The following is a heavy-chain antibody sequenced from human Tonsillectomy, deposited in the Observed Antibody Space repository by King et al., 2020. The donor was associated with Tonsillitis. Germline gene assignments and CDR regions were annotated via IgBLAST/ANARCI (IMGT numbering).Heavy chain of an antibody. CDR2: INPNSAVT. Sequence: VQLVESGAEVKKPGASVKVSCKSSGYTFTGYYMHWVRQAPGQGLEWVGWINPNSAVTNSSQKFQGRVTLTRDTTINTAYMEVSGLRSDDTAVFYCARDPFMITLAGVIPAGTFDVWGQGTKVTVSS. J-gene: IGHJ3*01. V-gene: IGHV1-2*02. CDR1: GYTFTGYY. CDR3: ARDPFMITLAGVIPAGTFDV. D-gene: IGHD3-16*02.